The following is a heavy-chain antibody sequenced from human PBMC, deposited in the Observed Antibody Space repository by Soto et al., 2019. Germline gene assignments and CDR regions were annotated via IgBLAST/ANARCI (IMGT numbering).Heavy chain of an antibody. D-gene: IGHD2-2*01. Sequence: SETLSLTCAVYGGSFSGYYWSWIRQPPGKGLEWIGEINHSGSTNYNPSLKSRVTIPVDTSKNPFSLKLSSVTAADTAVYYCARGVTVPAAFFFWFDPWGQGTLVPVAS. CDR3: ARGVTVPAAFFFWFDP. J-gene: IGHJ5*02. CDR2: INHSGST. CDR1: GGSFSGYY. V-gene: IGHV4-34*01.